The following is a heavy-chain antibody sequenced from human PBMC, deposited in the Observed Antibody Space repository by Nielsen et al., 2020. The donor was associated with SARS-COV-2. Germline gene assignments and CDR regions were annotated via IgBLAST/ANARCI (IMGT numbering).Heavy chain of an antibody. D-gene: IGHD7-27*01. Sequence: GESLKISCVVSGFTISTYGMSWVRQAPGKGLEWVPAISSSTYYADSVKGRFTVSRDNSKNTLYLQMNSLRAEDTAVYYCAGDNWGRIDVWGQGTTVTVSS. V-gene: IGHV3-23*01. CDR2: ISSST. J-gene: IGHJ6*02. CDR3: AGDNWGRIDV. CDR1: GFTISTYG.